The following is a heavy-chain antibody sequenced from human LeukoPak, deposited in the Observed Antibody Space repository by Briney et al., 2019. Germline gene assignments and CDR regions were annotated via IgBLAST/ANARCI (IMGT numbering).Heavy chain of an antibody. J-gene: IGHJ6*03. CDR2: INRSGST. D-gene: IGHD3-10*01. V-gene: IGHV4-34*01. CDR3: ARGRGGDYYYYYMDV. CDR1: GGSFSGYY. Sequence: PSETLSLTCAVYGGSFSGYYWSWIRQPPGKGLEWIGEINRSGSTTYNPSLKSRVTISVDTSKNQFSLNLSSVTAADTAVYYCARGRGGDYYYYYMDVWGKGTTVTVSS.